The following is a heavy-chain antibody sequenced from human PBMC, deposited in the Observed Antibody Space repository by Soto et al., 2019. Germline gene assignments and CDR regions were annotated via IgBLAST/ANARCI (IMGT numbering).Heavy chain of an antibody. D-gene: IGHD1-26*01. V-gene: IGHV3-74*01. CDR2: INSDGSST. J-gene: IGHJ3*02. CDR3: ARPQGALGDAFDI. CDR1: GFTFSSYW. Sequence: EVQLVESGGGLVQPGGSLRLSCAASGFTFSSYWMHWVRQAPGKGLVWVSRINSDGSSTSYADSVKVRFTISRDSAKNTLYLQMNSLRAEDTAVYYCARPQGALGDAFDIWGQGTMVTVSS.